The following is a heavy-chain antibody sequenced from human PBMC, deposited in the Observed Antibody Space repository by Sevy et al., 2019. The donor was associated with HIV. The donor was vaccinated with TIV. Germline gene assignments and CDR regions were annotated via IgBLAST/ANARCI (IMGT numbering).Heavy chain of an antibody. Sequence: SETLSLTCTVSGGSISSSSYYWGWIRQPPGKGLEWIGSIYYSGSTYYNPSLKSRVTISVDTSKNQFSLRLSSVTAADTAVYYCARHREDGARFYYYYYMDVWGKGTTVTVSS. J-gene: IGHJ6*03. CDR1: GGSISSSSYY. V-gene: IGHV4-39*01. D-gene: IGHD1-26*01. CDR2: IYYSGST. CDR3: ARHREDGARFYYYYYMDV.